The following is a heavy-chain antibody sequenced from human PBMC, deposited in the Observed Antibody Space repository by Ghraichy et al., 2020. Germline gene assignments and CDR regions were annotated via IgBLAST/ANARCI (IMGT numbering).Heavy chain of an antibody. V-gene: IGHV4-4*09. Sequence: SETLSLTCTVSGGSISSYYWNWIRQPPGKGLEWIGYIYTSGSTNYNPSLKSRVTISVDTSKNQFSLKLSSVTAADTAVYYCASSAGYYDSSGYYVYWGQATLVTVSS. J-gene: IGHJ4*02. CDR2: IYTSGST. D-gene: IGHD3-22*01. CDR1: GGSISSYY. CDR3: ASSAGYYDSSGYYVY.